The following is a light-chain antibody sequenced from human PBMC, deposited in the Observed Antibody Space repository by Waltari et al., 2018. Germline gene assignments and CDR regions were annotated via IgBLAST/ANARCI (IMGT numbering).Light chain of an antibody. Sequence: SHELTQPPSVSVSPGQTARHTCSGAALSRKYADWYQQKSGKAPVLVIYEDSKRPSGIPERFSGSGSGTMATLTISGAQVDDEADYYCYSSDNSGFYKLFGGGTKLTVL. CDR3: YSSDNSGFYKL. CDR1: ALSRKY. V-gene: IGLV3-10*01. J-gene: IGLJ2*01. CDR2: EDS.